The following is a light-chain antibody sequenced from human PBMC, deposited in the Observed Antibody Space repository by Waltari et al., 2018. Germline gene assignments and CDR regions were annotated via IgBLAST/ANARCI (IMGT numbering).Light chain of an antibody. V-gene: IGLV2-23*02. CDR3: CSYAGSSTWV. CDR2: EVN. J-gene: IGLJ3*02. Sequence: QSALTQPASVSGSPGQSITISCTGTSSDVGNYNLVSWYQQHPGRAPKLMIYEVNKRPSGVSNRFSGSKSGNTASLTISGVQAEDEADYYCCSYAGSSTWVFGGGTKLTVL. CDR1: SSDVGNYNL.